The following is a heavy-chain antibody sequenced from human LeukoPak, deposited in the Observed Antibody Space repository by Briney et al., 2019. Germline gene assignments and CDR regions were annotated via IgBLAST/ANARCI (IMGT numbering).Heavy chain of an antibody. D-gene: IGHD3-22*01. CDR1: GGSISSYY. CDR2: IHHSGST. J-gene: IGHJ4*02. Sequence: SETLSLTCTVSGGSISSYYWSWIRQPPGKGLEWIGSIHHSGSTYYNPSLKSRVTISVDTSKNQFSLKLSSVTAADTAVYYCATLSSGYTDAIDYWGQGTLVTVSS. V-gene: IGHV4-59*04. CDR3: ATLSSGYTDAIDY.